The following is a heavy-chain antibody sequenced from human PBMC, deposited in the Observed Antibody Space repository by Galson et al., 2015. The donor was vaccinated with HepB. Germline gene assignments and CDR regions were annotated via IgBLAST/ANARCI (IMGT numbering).Heavy chain of an antibody. CDR1: GGSISSSSYY. Sequence: TLSLTCTVSGGSISSSSYYWGWIRQPPGKGLEWIGNIYYTGSTYYSPSLNSRVTISVDTSKNQFSLQLSSVTVADTAIYYCARDHWPLHFDYWGQGTLVTVSS. J-gene: IGHJ4*02. CDR2: IYYTGST. D-gene: IGHD1-1*01. V-gene: IGHV4-39*07. CDR3: ARDHWPLHFDY.